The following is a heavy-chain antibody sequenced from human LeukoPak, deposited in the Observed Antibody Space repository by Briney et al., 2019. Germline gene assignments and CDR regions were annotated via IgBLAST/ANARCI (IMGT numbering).Heavy chain of an antibody. J-gene: IGHJ5*02. CDR3: ARVTGSRGFDP. CDR2: MNPNSGNT. D-gene: IGHD3-9*01. CDR1: GYTFTSYD. Sequence: ASVKVSCKASGYTFTSYDINWVRQATGQGLEWMGWMNPNSGNTGYAQKFQGRVTMTRNTSISTAYLELSSLRSEDTAVYHCARVTGSRGFDPWGQGTLVTVSS. V-gene: IGHV1-8*01.